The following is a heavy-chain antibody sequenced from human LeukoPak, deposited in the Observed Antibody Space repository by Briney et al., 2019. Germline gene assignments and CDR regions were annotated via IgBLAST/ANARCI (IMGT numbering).Heavy chain of an antibody. D-gene: IGHD3-10*01. J-gene: IGHJ4*02. V-gene: IGHV3-21*01. CDR3: ARLDHGSGSYYRIDY. Sequence: DSIQGRFTISRDNAKNSLYLQMNSLRAEDTAVYYCARLDHGSGSYYRIDYWGQGTLVTVSS.